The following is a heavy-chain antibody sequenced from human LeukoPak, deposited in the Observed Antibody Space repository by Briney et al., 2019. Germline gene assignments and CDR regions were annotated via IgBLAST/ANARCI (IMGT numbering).Heavy chain of an antibody. Sequence: PGGSLRLSCAASGFTFSSYSMNWVRQAPGKGLEWVSSISSSSYIYYADSVKGRFTISRDNAKNSLYLQMNSLRAEDTAVYYCARAVLLWFGESNNWFDPWGQGTLVTVSS. J-gene: IGHJ5*02. CDR2: ISSSSYI. V-gene: IGHV3-21*01. CDR3: ARAVLLWFGESNNWFDP. CDR1: GFTFSSYS. D-gene: IGHD3-10*01.